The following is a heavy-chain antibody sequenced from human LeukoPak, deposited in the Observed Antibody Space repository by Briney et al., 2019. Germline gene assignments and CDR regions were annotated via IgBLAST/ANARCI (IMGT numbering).Heavy chain of an antibody. CDR1: GGSFSGYY. CDR3: ARGSIAAAGTNFQH. J-gene: IGHJ1*01. CDR2: SNHSGST. Sequence: SETLSLTCAVYGGSFSGYYWSWIRQPPGKGLEWIGESNHSGSTNYNPSLKSRVIISVDTSKNQFSLKLSSVTAADTAVYYCARGSIAAAGTNFQHWGQGTLVTVSS. V-gene: IGHV4-34*01. D-gene: IGHD6-13*01.